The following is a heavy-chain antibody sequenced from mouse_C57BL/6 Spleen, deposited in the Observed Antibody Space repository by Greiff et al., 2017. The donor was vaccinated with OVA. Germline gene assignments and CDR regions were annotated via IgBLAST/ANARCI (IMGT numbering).Heavy chain of an antibody. D-gene: IGHD2-5*01. CDR1: GFTFSSYA. CDR2: ISSGGDYI. J-gene: IGHJ1*03. Sequence: EVKVVESGEGLVKPGGSLKLSCAASGFTFSSYAMSWVRQTPEKRLEWVAYISSGGDYIYYADTVKGRFTISRDDARNTLYLQMSSLKSEDTAMYYCTRAPSYYSNYWYFDVWGTGTTVTVSS. V-gene: IGHV5-9-1*02. CDR3: TRAPSYYSNYWYFDV.